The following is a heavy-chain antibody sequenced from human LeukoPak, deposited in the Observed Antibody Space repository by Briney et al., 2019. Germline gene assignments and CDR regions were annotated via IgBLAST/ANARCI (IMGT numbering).Heavy chain of an antibody. D-gene: IGHD7-27*01. CDR1: GASITSHPW. Sequence: SETLSLTCAVSGASITSHPWNWVRQPPGKGLEWIGEMYNSGTGTYKPSLRSRVTMFFDESRNYFSLKLNSVTAADTAVYYCARGGNWDFDYWGQGVLVIVSS. J-gene: IGHJ4*02. CDR2: MYNSGTG. CDR3: ARGGNWDFDY. V-gene: IGHV4-4*02.